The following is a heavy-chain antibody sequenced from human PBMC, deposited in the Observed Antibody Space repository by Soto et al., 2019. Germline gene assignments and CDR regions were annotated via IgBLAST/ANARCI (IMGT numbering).Heavy chain of an antibody. CDR1: GFTFSSYG. CDR3: ARDKQWLVRYYFDY. CDR2: IWYDGSNK. J-gene: IGHJ4*02. Sequence: GGSLRLSCAASGFTFSSYGMHWVRQAPGKGLEWVAVIWYDGSNKYYADSVKGRFTISRDNSKNTLYLQMNSLRAEDTAVYYCARDKQWLVRYYFDYWGQGTLVTVSS. D-gene: IGHD6-19*01. V-gene: IGHV3-33*01.